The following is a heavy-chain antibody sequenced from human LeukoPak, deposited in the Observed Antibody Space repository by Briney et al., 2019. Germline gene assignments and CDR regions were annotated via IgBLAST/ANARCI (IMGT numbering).Heavy chain of an antibody. CDR2: INHSGST. J-gene: IGHJ4*02. CDR1: GASLGSYY. V-gene: IGHV4-34*01. CDR3: ASNDRPIIGPYSSS. Sequence: SETLSLTCAVYGASLGSYYWSWIRQPPGKRLEWIGEINHSGSTNYNPSLKSRVTISVDTSKNQFSLKLTSVTAADTAVYYCASNDRPIIGPYSSSWGQGTLVSVSS. D-gene: IGHD6-13*01.